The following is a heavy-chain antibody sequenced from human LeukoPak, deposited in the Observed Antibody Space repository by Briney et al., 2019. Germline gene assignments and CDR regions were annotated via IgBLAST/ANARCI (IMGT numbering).Heavy chain of an antibody. J-gene: IGHJ5*02. D-gene: IGHD2-2*01. Sequence: GGSLRLSCATTGFNFAEYAMPWVRQTPGKGLEWVSGISWNKDKIDYADSVKGRFTISRDNAKNSLYLQMNSLRTEDTALYYCAKAGCGSTRCYDNLWGQGTLVIVSS. V-gene: IGHV3-9*01. CDR1: GFNFAEYA. CDR2: ISWNKDKI. CDR3: AKAGCGSTRCYDNL.